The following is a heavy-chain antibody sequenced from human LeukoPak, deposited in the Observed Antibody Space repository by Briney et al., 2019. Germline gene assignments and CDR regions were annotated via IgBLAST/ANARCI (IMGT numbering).Heavy chain of an antibody. V-gene: IGHV3-21*01. Sequence: GGSLRLSCAASGFTFDDYAMHWVRQAPGEGLEWVSSISSSSSYIYYADSVKGRFTISRDNAKNSLYLQMNSLRAEDTAVYYCARAPRNYYDSSGYYYWLTYWGQGTLVTVSS. CDR1: GFTFDDYA. CDR3: ARAPRNYYDSSGYYYWLTY. J-gene: IGHJ4*02. D-gene: IGHD3-22*01. CDR2: ISSSSSYI.